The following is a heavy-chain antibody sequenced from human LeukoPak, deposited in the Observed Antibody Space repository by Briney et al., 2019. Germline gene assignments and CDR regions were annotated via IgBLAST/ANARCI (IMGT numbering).Heavy chain of an antibody. J-gene: IGHJ4*02. D-gene: IGHD3-3*01. CDR2: LSSSGSAF. CDR1: GFTFEDYG. Sequence: PGGSLRLSCATSGFTFEDYGMSWVRHAPGKGLEWTAYLSSSGSAFSYADSVKGRFTIARDNAKNSVYLEMNSLRADDTAVYYCARSARLMKGVVEVTALDDWGQGTLVTVSS. CDR3: ARSARLMKGVVEVTALDD. V-gene: IGHV3-48*04.